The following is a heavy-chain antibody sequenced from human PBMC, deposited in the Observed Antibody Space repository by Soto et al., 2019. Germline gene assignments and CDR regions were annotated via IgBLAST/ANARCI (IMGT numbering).Heavy chain of an antibody. CDR2: ISYDGSNK. CDR3: AKDGGGSYYYGMDV. D-gene: IGHD1-26*01. CDR1: GFTFSSYG. Sequence: GGSLRLSCAASGFTFSSYGMHWVRQAPGKGLEWVAVISYDGSNKYYADSVKGRFIISRDNSKNTLYLQMNSLRAEDTAVYYCAKDGGGSYYYGMDVWGQGTTVTVSS. V-gene: IGHV3-30*18. J-gene: IGHJ6*02.